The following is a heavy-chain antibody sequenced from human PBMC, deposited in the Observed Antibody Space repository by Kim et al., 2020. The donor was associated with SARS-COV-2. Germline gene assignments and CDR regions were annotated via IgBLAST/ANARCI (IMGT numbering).Heavy chain of an antibody. CDR2: IYYSGST. J-gene: IGHJ3*02. Sequence: SETLSLTCTVSGGSISSSSYYWGWIRQPPGKGLEWIGSIYYSGSTYYNPSLKSRVTISVDTSKNQFSLKLSSVTAADTAVYYCARPPGGYSYVPDAFDIWGQGTMVTVSS. CDR1: GGSISSSSYY. D-gene: IGHD5-18*01. V-gene: IGHV4-39*01. CDR3: ARPPGGYSYVPDAFDI.